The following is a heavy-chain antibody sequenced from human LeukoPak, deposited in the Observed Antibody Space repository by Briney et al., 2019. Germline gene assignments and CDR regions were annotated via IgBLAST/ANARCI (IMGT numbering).Heavy chain of an antibody. J-gene: IGHJ4*02. V-gene: IGHV3-30*02. D-gene: IGHD5-18*01. Sequence: PGGSLRLSCAASGFTFSSYGMHWVRQAPGKGLEWVAFIRYDGSNKYYADSVKGRFTISRDNSKNTLYLQMNSLRAEDTAVYYCATSRGYSYGLDHWGQGTLVTVSS. CDR3: ATSRGYSYGLDH. CDR2: IRYDGSNK. CDR1: GFTFSSYG.